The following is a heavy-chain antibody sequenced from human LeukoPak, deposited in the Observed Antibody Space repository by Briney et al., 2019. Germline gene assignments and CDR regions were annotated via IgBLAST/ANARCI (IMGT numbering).Heavy chain of an antibody. J-gene: IGHJ6*02. Sequence: TSETLSLTCTVSGGSISSYYWSWIRQPPGKGLEWIGYIYHSGSTNYNPSLKSRVTISVDMSKNQFSLKLSSVAAADTAVYYCARGAYYYDSSGYYYYYGMDVWGQGTTVTVSS. CDR3: ARGAYYYDSSGYYYYYGMDV. CDR1: GGSISSYY. V-gene: IGHV4-59*01. CDR2: IYHSGST. D-gene: IGHD3-22*01.